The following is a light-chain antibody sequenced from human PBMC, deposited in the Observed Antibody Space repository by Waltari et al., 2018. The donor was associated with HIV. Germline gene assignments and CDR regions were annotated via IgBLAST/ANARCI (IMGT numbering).Light chain of an antibody. CDR1: RSLVHSNGNTY. CDR2: RGS. V-gene: IGKV2-24*01. CDR3: MQRSEFPCT. J-gene: IGKJ1*01. Sequence: IVLSQAPPFVPVTLGQPGSILCTAVRSLVHSNGNTYLGLLQQRPGQPPRLLISRGSARVSGVPDKFSGSGAGTDFILNISRVDSGDVAVYYCMQRSEFPCTFGQGTKLDIK.